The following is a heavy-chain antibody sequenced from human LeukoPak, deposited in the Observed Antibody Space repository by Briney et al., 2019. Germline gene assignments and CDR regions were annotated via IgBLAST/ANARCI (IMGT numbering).Heavy chain of an antibody. V-gene: IGHV3-23*01. CDR1: GFTFSSYA. J-gene: IGHJ6*03. Sequence: PGGSLRLSCAASGFTFSSYAMSWVRQAPGKGLEWVSAINGSGGSTYYADSVKGRFTISRDNSKNTLYLQMNSLRAEDTAVYYCANLAAPEGHYYYYYMDVWGKGTTVTVSS. CDR2: INGSGGST. D-gene: IGHD6-25*01. CDR3: ANLAAPEGHYYYYYMDV.